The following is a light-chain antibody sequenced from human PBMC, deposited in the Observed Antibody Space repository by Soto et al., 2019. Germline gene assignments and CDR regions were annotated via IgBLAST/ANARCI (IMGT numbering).Light chain of an antibody. J-gene: IGKJ1*01. V-gene: IGKV3-15*01. CDR1: QSVSSY. CDR2: GAS. Sequence: EIVMTQSPATLSVSPGERATLSCRASQSVSSYLAWYQQKPGQAPRLLIYGASTRATGIPARFSGSGSGTEFTLTISSLQSEDFAVYYCQQYNKWPPWTFGQGTKVEIK. CDR3: QQYNKWPPWT.